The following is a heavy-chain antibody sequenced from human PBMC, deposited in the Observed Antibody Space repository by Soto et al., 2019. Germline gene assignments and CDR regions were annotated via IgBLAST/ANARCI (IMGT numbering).Heavy chain of an antibody. J-gene: IGHJ3*02. V-gene: IGHV4-30-2*01. Sequence: SETLSLTCSVSGGSIISGGYSWSWIRQPPGKGLEWIGYIYHSGSTYYNPSLKSRVTISVDRSKNQFSLKLSSVTAADTAVYYCARGGRSCYHPHAFDIWGQGTMVTVSS. CDR1: GGSIISGGYS. CDR2: IYHSGST. D-gene: IGHD2-15*01. CDR3: ARGGRSCYHPHAFDI.